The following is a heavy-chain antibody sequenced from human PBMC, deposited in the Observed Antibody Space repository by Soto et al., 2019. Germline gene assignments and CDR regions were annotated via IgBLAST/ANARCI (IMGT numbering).Heavy chain of an antibody. CDR2: VDSSRNT. D-gene: IGHD2-15*01. CDR1: GFTFTSFA. V-gene: IGHV3-23*01. CDR3: AKWLRGGSYYCDF. J-gene: IGHJ4*02. Sequence: LSLSCQASGFTFTSFAMSWVRQTPEKGLEWVSLVDSSRNTFYPDSVRGRFTVSRDNSKDTVYLHMNSLRAEDTALYYCAKWLRGGSYYCDFWGRGTMVTSPQ.